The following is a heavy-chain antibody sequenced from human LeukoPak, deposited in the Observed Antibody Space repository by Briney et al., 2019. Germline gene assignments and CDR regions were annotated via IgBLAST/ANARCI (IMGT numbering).Heavy chain of an antibody. D-gene: IGHD3-9*01. V-gene: IGHV3-23*01. J-gene: IGHJ4*02. Sequence: GGSLRLSCAASGFTFSSYAMSWARQAPGKGLEWVSAISGSGGSTYYADSVKGRFTISRDNAKNSLYLQMNSLRDEDTAVYYCARRLRYFDWHHAFDYWGQGTLVTVSS. CDR1: GFTFSSYA. CDR3: ARRLRYFDWHHAFDY. CDR2: ISGSGGST.